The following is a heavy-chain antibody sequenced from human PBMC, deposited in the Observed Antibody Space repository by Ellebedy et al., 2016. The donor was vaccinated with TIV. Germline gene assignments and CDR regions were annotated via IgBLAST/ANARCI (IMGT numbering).Heavy chain of an antibody. D-gene: IGHD3-10*01. J-gene: IGHJ5*02. CDR2: MSSTTTYT. CDR1: GLLLMTNS. Sequence: GESLKISXAAPGLLLMTNSMNWFRQAPGRGLEWVASMSSTTTYTFYADSVRGRFTISRDNANNLLSLQMNNLRAEDTAVYYCASGESGSYYNWFDPWGQGTLVTVSS. V-gene: IGHV3-21*01. CDR3: ASGESGSYYNWFDP.